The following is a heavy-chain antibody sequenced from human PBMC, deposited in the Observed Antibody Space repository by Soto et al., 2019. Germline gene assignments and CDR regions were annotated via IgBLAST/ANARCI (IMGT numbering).Heavy chain of an antibody. D-gene: IGHD3-16*02. J-gene: IGHJ4*02. V-gene: IGHV4-31*11. CDR2: ISHRGST. CDR1: GVFISSDAYY. Sequence: LSLTCAVSGVFISSDAYYWSWIRQHPGKGLEWIGYISHRGSTYYNPSLKSRVTISVDTSKNQFSLKLTSVTAADTAVYYCARYRFSDTWSKFDYWGQGTLVTV. CDR3: ARYRFSDTWSKFDY.